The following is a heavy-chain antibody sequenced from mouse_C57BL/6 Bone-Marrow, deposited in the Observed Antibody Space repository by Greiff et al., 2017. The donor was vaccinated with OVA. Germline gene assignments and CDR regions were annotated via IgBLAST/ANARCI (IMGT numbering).Heavy chain of an antibody. D-gene: IGHD2-2*01. J-gene: IGHJ3*01. CDR3: ARRDGYDETWFAY. CDR1: GFTFSDYG. V-gene: IGHV5-17*01. CDR2: ISSGSSTI. Sequence: EVKLMESGGGLVKPGGSLKLSCAASGFTFSDYGMHWVRQALEKGLEWVAYISSGSSTIYYADTVKGRFTISRDNAKNTLFLQMTSLRSEDTAMYYCARRDGYDETWFAYWGQGTLVTVSA.